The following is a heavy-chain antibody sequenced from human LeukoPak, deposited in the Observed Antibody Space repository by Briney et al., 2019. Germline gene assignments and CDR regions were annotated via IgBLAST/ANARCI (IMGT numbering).Heavy chain of an antibody. CDR1: GGSFSGYY. CDR2: INHSGST. V-gene: IGHV4-34*01. CDR3: ARVGYSSSSHYYYYMDV. J-gene: IGHJ6*03. D-gene: IGHD6-6*01. Sequence: SETLSLTCAVYGGSFSGYYWSWIRQPPGKGLEWIGEINHSGSTNYNPSLKSRVTISVDTSKNQFSLKLSSVTAADTAVYYCARVGYSSSSHYYYYMDVWGKGTTVTVSS.